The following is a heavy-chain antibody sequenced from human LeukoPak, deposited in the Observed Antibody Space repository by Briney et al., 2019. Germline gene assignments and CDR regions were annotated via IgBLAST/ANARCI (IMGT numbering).Heavy chain of an antibody. J-gene: IGHJ4*02. CDR1: GGSFSGYY. CDR2: TNHSGST. V-gene: IGHV4-34*01. Sequence: SETLSLTCAVYGGSFSGYYWSWIRQPRWKGLEWIGETNHSGSTNYNPSLKSRVTISVDTSKNQFSLKLSSVTAADTAVYYCARGMGATREIFDYWGQGTLVTVSS. D-gene: IGHD1-26*01. CDR3: ARGMGATREIFDY.